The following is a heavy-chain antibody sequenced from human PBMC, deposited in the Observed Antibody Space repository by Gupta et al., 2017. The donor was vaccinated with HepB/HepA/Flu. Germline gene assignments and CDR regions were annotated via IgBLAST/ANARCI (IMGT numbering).Heavy chain of an antibody. CDR2: INPNSGGT. Sequence: QVHLVQSGAEVRKPGASVKVSCKASGHTFTDYYMYWVRQAPGQGLEWMGWINPNSGGTNYAQKFQGRVTMTRDTSINTAYMELNRLRSDDTAVYYCARTKGRYYVDSWGQGTLVTVSS. J-gene: IGHJ4*02. CDR3: ARTKGRYYVDS. CDR1: GHTFTDYY. V-gene: IGHV1-2*02. D-gene: IGHD3-16*01.